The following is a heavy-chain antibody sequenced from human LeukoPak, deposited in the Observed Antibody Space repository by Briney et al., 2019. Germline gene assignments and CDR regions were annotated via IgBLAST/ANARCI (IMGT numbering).Heavy chain of an antibody. Sequence: GASVKASCKAFGFTFSSYHIHWVRQAPGQGLEWMGVIKPRDDSTIYAQKFQGRLIMTWDTSTSTAYMELSSLRSDDTALYYCARYFVWAVDYWGQGSLVTVSS. D-gene: IGHD3-16*01. CDR1: GFTFSSYH. V-gene: IGHV1-46*01. J-gene: IGHJ4*02. CDR3: ARYFVWAVDY. CDR2: IKPRDDST.